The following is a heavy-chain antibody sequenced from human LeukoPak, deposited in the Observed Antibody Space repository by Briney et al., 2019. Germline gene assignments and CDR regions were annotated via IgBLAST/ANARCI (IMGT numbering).Heavy chain of an antibody. CDR3: ARDGYNPFAY. J-gene: IGHJ4*02. CDR2: INHSGST. D-gene: IGHD5-24*01. CDR1: GGSFSGYY. V-gene: IGHV4-34*01. Sequence: SETLSLTCAVYGGSFSGYYWSWIRQPPGKGLEWIGEINHSGSTIYNPSLKSRVTISVDTSKNQFSLKLSSVTAADTAVYYCARDGYNPFAYWGQGTLVTVSS.